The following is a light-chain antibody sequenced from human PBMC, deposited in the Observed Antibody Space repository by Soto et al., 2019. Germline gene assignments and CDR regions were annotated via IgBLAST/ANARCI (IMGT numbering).Light chain of an antibody. V-gene: IGKV3-15*01. CDR2: GAS. CDR3: QQYNDWTWT. CDR1: QSIYSN. Sequence: IAMTHSPATLSVSPGERATLSCRASQSIYSNLAWYQQKPGQAPRLLIFGASTRATGVPARFSGSGSGTDFTLTIIRLEPEDFAVYYCQQYNDWTWTFGQGTKV. J-gene: IGKJ1*01.